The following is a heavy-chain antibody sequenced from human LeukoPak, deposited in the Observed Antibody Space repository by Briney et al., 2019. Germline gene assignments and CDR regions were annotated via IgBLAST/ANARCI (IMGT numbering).Heavy chain of an antibody. CDR2: IIGSGVNT. D-gene: IGHD5-18*01. CDR1: GFTVSSNY. Sequence: GGSLRLSCAASGFTVSSNYMSWVRQTPGKGLEWVSSIIGSGVNTYYADSVKGRFTISRDNSKNTLCLQMNSLRAEDTAVYYCVRGYIGPDYWGQGTLVTVSS. J-gene: IGHJ4*02. V-gene: IGHV3-23*01. CDR3: VRGYIGPDY.